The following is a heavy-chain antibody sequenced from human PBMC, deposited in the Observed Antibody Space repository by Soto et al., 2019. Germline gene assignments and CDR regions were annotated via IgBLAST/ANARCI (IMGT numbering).Heavy chain of an antibody. CDR1: GFSLTTSGVG. CDR3: VHRGTSAYSHNKYKSWYVAYWFDA. D-gene: IGHD1-20*01. Sequence: SGPTLVNPTETLTLTCAFSGFSLTTSGVGVGWIRQPPGKALEWLAVVYWNDDKRYRPSLRSRLNITKDTSKIQVVLTMTSMDPVDTDTYYCVHRGTSAYSHNKYKSWYVAYWFDAWGQGTLVTVSS. CDR2: VYWNDDK. J-gene: IGHJ5*02. V-gene: IGHV2-5*01.